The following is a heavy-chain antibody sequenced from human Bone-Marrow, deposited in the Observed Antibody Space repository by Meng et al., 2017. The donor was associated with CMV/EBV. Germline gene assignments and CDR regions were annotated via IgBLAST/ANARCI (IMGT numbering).Heavy chain of an antibody. J-gene: IGHJ4*02. CDR2: IYWNDDK. Sequence: SGPTLVKPTQTLTLTCTFSGFSPSTSGVGVGWIRQPPGKALEWLALIYWNDDKRYSPSLKSRLTITKDTSKNQVVLTMTNMDPVDTATYYRAHAVELEIRGLFDYWGQGTLVTVSS. CDR3: AHAVELEIRGLFDY. D-gene: IGHD1-7*01. V-gene: IGHV2-5*01. CDR1: GFSPSTSGVG.